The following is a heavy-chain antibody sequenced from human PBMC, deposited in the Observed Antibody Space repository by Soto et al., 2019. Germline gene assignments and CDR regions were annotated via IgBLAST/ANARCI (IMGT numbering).Heavy chain of an antibody. CDR3: ARDKSADSSGYLYYFDY. J-gene: IGHJ4*02. CDR1: WGTSSIDS. CDR2: IIPLFGTI. D-gene: IGHD3-22*01. Sequence: SVKVSCNPSWGTSSIDSITWFRHAPGXVLEWMGGIIPLFGTINYAQKFQGRVTITADKSTTTAYMELSSLRSDDTAVYYCARDKSADSSGYLYYFDYWGQGTLVTVS. V-gene: IGHV1-69*06.